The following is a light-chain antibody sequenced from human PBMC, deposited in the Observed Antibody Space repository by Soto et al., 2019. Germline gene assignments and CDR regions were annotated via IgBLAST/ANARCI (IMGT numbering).Light chain of an antibody. Sequence: VMTQSPATLSVSPGERATLSCRASQSLRSSLAWYQQKPGQAPRLLIYGASTRATGIPARFSGSGSGTEFTLTISSLQSEDFAVYFCQQYNIWPQTFGRGTKVEIK. CDR1: QSLRSS. V-gene: IGKV3-15*01. CDR2: GAS. CDR3: QQYNIWPQT. J-gene: IGKJ1*01.